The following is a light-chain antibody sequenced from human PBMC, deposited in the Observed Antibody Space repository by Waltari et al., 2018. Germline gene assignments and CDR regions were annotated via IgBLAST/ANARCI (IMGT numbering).Light chain of an antibody. J-gene: IGKJ2*01. Sequence: DIVMTQSPDSLAVSLGEGATINCRSSQTVFDSSTNKNYVAWYQQKAGHPPKLLIYWASTRESGVPDRFSGSESGTEFTLTVSSLQAEDVAIYYCQQYYTIPYTFGQGTKLEI. CDR3: QQYYTIPYT. CDR1: QTVFDSSTNKNY. V-gene: IGKV4-1*01. CDR2: WAS.